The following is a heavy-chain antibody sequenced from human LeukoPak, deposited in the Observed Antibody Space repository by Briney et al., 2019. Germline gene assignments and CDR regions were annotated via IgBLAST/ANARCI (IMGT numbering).Heavy chain of an antibody. CDR2: IYYSGST. Sequence: GSLRLSCAASGFTFSSYSMNWIRQPPGKGLEWIGSIYYSGSTYYNPSLKSRVTISVDTSKNQFSLKLSSVTAADTAVYYCERQSAKVVTHLQTSLKYFDYWGQGTLVTVSS. CDR1: GFTFSSYS. V-gene: IGHV4-39*01. CDR3: ERQSAKVVTHLQTSLKYFDY. D-gene: IGHD4-23*01. J-gene: IGHJ4*02.